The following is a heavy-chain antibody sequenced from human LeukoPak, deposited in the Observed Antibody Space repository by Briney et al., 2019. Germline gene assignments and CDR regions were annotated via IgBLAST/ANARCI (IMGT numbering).Heavy chain of an antibody. CDR3: ARVTVFWNEYYDSYFDY. CDR1: GGSIRGNY. Sequence: SETLSLTCSVSGGSIRGNYWSWIRQTQGKGLEWIGEVNYSGNTNYNPSVKSRVAISVDMSKNHLSLRLNSVTAADTAVYYCARVTVFWNEYYDSYFDYWGQGALVIVSS. V-gene: IGHV4-34*01. J-gene: IGHJ4*02. D-gene: IGHD3-3*01. CDR2: VNYSGNT.